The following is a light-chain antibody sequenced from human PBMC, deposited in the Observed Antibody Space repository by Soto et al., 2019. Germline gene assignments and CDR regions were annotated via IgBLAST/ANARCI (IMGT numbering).Light chain of an antibody. CDR1: QTITNY. CDR3: QQSYNTPQT. J-gene: IGKJ1*01. V-gene: IGKV1-39*01. Sequence: DIQMTQSPSSLSASVGDRVTITCRASQTITNYLNWYQQQSGKAPKLLIYATDTLQSGVPSRFSGSGSGTDYTLTISSLQPEYFATYYCQQSYNTPQTFGQGTKVDLK. CDR2: ATD.